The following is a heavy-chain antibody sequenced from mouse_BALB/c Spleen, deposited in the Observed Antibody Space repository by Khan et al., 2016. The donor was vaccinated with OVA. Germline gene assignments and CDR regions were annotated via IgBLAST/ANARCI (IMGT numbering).Heavy chain of an antibody. V-gene: IGHV1S136*01. CDR2: IYPFNDDT. CDR1: GYTFTSYV. Sequence: EVQLQQSGPELVKPGASVKMSCKASGYTFTSYVMHWVKQKPGLGLEWIGYIYPFNDDTKYNEKFKGKATLTSDKSSSTAYMELSSLTSEDSAVYYCAPVGNYYVSFAYWRQGTLVTVSA. J-gene: IGHJ3*01. D-gene: IGHD1-1*01. CDR3: APVGNYYVSFAY.